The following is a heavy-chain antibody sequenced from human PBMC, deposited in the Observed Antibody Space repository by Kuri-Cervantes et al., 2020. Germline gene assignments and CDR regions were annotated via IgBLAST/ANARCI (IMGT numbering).Heavy chain of an antibody. J-gene: IGHJ1*01. Sequence: SLKISCAASGFTFSNYSMHWVRQAPGKGLEWVSGISWNSGSIGYADSVKGRFTISRDNAKNSLYLQMNSLRAEDTALYYCAKDMIAAAGNGNFQHWGQGTLVTVSS. D-gene: IGHD6-13*01. CDR2: ISWNSGSI. CDR3: AKDMIAAAGNGNFQH. V-gene: IGHV3-9*01. CDR1: GFTFSNYS.